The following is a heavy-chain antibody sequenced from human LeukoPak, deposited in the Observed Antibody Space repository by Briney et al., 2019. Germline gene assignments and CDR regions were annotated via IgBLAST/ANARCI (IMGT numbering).Heavy chain of an antibody. CDR3: AKLGITHYDFWSGYFDF. Sequence: GGSLRLSCAASGLTFYTYAMQWVRQAPGKGLEWVSGISGSDGSTYYADSVKGRFTISRDNSKNTLYLQMNSLRVEDTAMYSYAKLGITHYDFWSGYFDFWGQGTLVTVSS. CDR1: GLTFYTYA. V-gene: IGHV3-23*01. D-gene: IGHD3-3*01. CDR2: ISGSDGST. J-gene: IGHJ4*02.